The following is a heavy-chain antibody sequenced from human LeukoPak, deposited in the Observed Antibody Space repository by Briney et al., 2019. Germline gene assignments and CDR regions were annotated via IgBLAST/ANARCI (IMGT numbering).Heavy chain of an antibody. J-gene: IGHJ4*02. V-gene: IGHV3-74*01. D-gene: IGHD2-8*01. CDR1: GFTFSSYW. Sequence: GGALRLSCAASGFTFSSYWMHWVRHAPGKGLVWVSRISGDGSSTNFADSVKGRFTISRDNAKNTLYVQMSSLRADHTAVYYCARASNMNSLIFDYWGQGILVTVSS. CDR2: ISGDGSST. CDR3: ARASNMNSLIFDY.